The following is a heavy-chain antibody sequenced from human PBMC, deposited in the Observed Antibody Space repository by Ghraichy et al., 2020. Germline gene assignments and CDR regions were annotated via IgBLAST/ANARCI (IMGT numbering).Heavy chain of an antibody. CDR3: ARVWGAKSPFDY. V-gene: IGHV3-74*01. D-gene: IGHD3-16*01. CDR1: GFTFSSYW. J-gene: IGHJ4*02. Sequence: GGSLRLSCAASGFTFSSYWMHWVRQAPGKGLVWVSRINSDGSSTSYADSVKGRFTISRDNAKNTLYLQMNSLRAEDTAVYYCARVWGAKSPFDYWGQGTLVTVSS. CDR2: INSDGSST.